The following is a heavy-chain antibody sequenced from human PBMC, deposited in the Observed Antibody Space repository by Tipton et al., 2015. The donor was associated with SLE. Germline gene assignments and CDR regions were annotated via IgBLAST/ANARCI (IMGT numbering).Heavy chain of an antibody. CDR1: GGSFSDFY. J-gene: IGHJ4*02. Sequence: TLSLTCAVYGGSFSDFYWTWIRQSPGKGLEWIGEINHRGSTNYNPSLKSRVTISTDTSKNQFSLNLSSVTAADTAVYYCARYYGDYFWGQGMLVTVSS. CDR3: ARYYGDYF. D-gene: IGHD4-17*01. CDR2: INHRGST. V-gene: IGHV4-34*01.